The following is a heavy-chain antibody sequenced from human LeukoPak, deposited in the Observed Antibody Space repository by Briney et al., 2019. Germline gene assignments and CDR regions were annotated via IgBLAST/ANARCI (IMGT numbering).Heavy chain of an antibody. D-gene: IGHD1-26*01. CDR2: ITNTGGTT. V-gene: IGHV3-48*01. CDR3: AKGHRGWELLFDGCYMDV. CDR1: GFSFSTYA. Sequence: GGSLRLSCAASGFSFSTYAMSWVRQTPGKGLEWVSYITNTGGTTYSADSVKGRFTISRDNAKNSLYLQMNSLRAEDTAAYYCAKGHRGWELLFDGCYMDVWGKGTTVTVSS. J-gene: IGHJ6*03.